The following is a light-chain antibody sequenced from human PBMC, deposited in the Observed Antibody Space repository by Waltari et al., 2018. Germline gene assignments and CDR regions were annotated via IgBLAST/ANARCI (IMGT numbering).Light chain of an antibody. Sequence: DIQMTQSPSSLSASVGDRVTITCRASQSISSYLNWYQQKPGKAPKLLSYAASSLQSGVPSRFSGSGSGTDFTLTISSLRPEDFATYYCQQSYSTPSTFGQGTRLEIK. CDR3: QQSYSTPST. CDR1: QSISSY. V-gene: IGKV1-39*01. J-gene: IGKJ5*01. CDR2: AAS.